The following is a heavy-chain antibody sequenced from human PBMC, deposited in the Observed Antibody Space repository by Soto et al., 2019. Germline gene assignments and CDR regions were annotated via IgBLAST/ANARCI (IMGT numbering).Heavy chain of an antibody. CDR2: NYYSGST. D-gene: IGHD3-22*01. J-gene: IGHJ4*02. Sequence: PSETLSLTCTVSGYAISSYYWNWIRQPPGKGLEWIGYNYYSGSTNYNPSHKSRVTIAVDTPQTQLSLKLSSLTAADTAEYYYARFRYYYDSSGYYHRYYHYWGQGTLATVSS. CDR1: GYAISSYY. CDR3: ARFRYYYDSSGYYHRYYHY. V-gene: IGHV4-59*01.